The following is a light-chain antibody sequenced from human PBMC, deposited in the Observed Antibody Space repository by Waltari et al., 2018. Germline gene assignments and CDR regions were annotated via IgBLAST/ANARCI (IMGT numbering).Light chain of an antibody. J-gene: IGKJ5*01. CDR1: QSLQHRNGYNY. CDR3: MQSLQNSVT. V-gene: IGKV2-28*01. Sequence: DILMTQSPVSLSVTPGEPASISCTSSQSLQHRNGYNYLDWYLQKPGLSPQLLIYFASYRASGVPDRFSGSGSVTDFTLRISIVEAEDVGVYYCMQSLQNSVTFGQGTRLEIK. CDR2: FAS.